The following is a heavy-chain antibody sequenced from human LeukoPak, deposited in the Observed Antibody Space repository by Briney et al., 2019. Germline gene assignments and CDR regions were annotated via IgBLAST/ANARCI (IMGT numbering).Heavy chain of an antibody. D-gene: IGHD5-18*01. CDR1: GFTFSSYA. CDR3: ARDRYSLDY. J-gene: IGHJ4*02. V-gene: IGHV3-30-3*01. Sequence: GGSLRHSCAASGFTFSSYAMHWVRQAPGKGLEWVAVISYDGSNKYYADSVKGRFTISRDNSKNTLYLQMNSLRAEDTAVYYCARDRYSLDYWGQGTLVTVSS. CDR2: ISYDGSNK.